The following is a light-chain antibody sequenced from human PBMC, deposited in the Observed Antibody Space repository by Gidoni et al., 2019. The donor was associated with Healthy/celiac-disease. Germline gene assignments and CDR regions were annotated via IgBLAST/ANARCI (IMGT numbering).Light chain of an antibody. CDR3: QQSYSTPPFT. CDR1: QSISSY. Sequence: DIQMTQSPSSLSASVGDRVTITCRASQSISSYLNWYQQKPGKAPKLLSYAASSLQRGVPSRFSGSGSGTDFTLTISSLQPEDFATYYCQQSYSTPPFTFGPXTKVDIK. V-gene: IGKV1-39*01. CDR2: AAS. J-gene: IGKJ3*01.